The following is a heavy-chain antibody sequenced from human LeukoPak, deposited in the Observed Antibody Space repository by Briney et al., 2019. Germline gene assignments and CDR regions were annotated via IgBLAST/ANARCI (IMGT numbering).Heavy chain of an antibody. CDR2: IYYSGGT. Sequence: SETLSLTCTVSGGSISSYYWNWIRQPPGKGLEWIGYIYYSGGTNYNPSLKSRVTTSVDTSKNQFSLNLISVTAADTAVYYCARSNYCGGDCYSWDYWGQGTLVTVSS. CDR3: ARSNYCGGDCYSWDY. J-gene: IGHJ4*02. V-gene: IGHV4-59*08. D-gene: IGHD2-21*02. CDR1: GGSISSYY.